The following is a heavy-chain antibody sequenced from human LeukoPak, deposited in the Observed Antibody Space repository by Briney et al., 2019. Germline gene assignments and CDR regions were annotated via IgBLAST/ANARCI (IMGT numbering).Heavy chain of an antibody. CDR2: ISYDESVK. J-gene: IGHJ5*02. CDR3: AKDRFDP. CDR1: GFTFYNYA. Sequence: PGRSLRLSCAASGFTFYNYAMHWVRQAPGKGLEWVAAISYDESVKNYADSVKGRFTISRDNSKNTLYLHMNSLRAEDTAVYYCAKDRFDPWGQGTLVTVSS. V-gene: IGHV3-30*04.